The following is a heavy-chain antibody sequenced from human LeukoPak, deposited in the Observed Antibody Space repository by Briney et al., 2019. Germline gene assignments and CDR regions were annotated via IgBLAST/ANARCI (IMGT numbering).Heavy chain of an antibody. CDR3: AKEGTPQVSTWYDL. J-gene: IGHJ5*02. CDR2: ISYGEGTQ. V-gene: IGHV3-30*18. Sequence: GMSLRLSCAASGVTLSPYGMHWVRQSPGKGLEWVAVISYGEGTQHYADSVKGRFIISRDNPRNTLYLQMNILRTEDTAVYYCAKEGTPQVSTWYDLWGQGTQVIVSS. D-gene: IGHD3-10*01. CDR1: GVTLSPYG.